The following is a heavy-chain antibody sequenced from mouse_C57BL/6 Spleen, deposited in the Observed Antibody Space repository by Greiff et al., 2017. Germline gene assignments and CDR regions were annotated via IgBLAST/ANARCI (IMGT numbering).Heavy chain of an antibody. CDR3: AKGNYYRGCFDV. J-gene: IGHJ1*03. CDR1: GYTFTSYW. Sequence: VQRVESGAELVKPGASVKLSCKASGYTFTSYWMHWVKQRPGQGLEWIGMIHPNSGSTNYNEKFKSKATLTVDESSSTAYMQLSSLTSEDSAVYYCAKGNYYRGCFDVWGTGTTVTVSS. CDR2: IHPNSGST. V-gene: IGHV1-64*01. D-gene: IGHD1-1*01.